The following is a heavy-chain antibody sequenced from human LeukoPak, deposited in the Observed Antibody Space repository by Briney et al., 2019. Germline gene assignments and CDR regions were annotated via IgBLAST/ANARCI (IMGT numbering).Heavy chain of an antibody. D-gene: IGHD6-25*01. CDR3: ARERLRGFDP. V-gene: IGHV4-34*01. J-gene: IGHJ5*02. Sequence: SETLSLTCAVYGGSFSDYYWIWIRQPPGKGLEWIAEINHRGTTNYNPSLKSRLSLSVDTSKSQFSLKLSSVTAADTAVYYCARERLRGFDPWGQGTLVTVSS. CDR2: INHRGTT. CDR1: GGSFSDYY.